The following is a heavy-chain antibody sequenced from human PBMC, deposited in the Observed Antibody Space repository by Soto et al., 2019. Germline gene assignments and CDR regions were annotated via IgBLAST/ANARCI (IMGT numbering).Heavy chain of an antibody. CDR2: ISGDGDTT. V-gene: IGHV3-23*01. CDR3: VRDIEVGCSGDRCHYFDY. D-gene: IGHD2-15*01. Sequence: GGSLRLSCAVSGFTFRTYAMNWVRQAPGKGLEWVSLISGDGDTTYYADFVKGRFTISRDNSRNTLNLQMNSLRAEDTAVYYCVRDIEVGCSGDRCHYFDYWGQGTLVTVSS. J-gene: IGHJ4*02. CDR1: GFTFRTYA.